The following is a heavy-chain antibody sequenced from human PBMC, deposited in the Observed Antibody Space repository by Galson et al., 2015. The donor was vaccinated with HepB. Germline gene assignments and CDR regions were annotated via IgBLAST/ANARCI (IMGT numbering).Heavy chain of an antibody. V-gene: IGHV4-39*01. CDR1: GGSISSSSYY. CDR3: ARILAAAAFDY. CDR2: IYYSGST. Sequence: ETLSLTCTVSGGSISSSSYYWGWIRQPPGKGLEWIGSIYYSGSTYYNPSLKSRVTISVDTSKNQFSLKLSSVTAADTAVYYCARILAAAAFDYWGQGTLVTVSS. D-gene: IGHD6-25*01. J-gene: IGHJ4*02.